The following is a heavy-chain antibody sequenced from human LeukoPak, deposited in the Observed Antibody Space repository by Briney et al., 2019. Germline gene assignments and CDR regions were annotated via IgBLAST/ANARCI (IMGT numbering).Heavy chain of an antibody. CDR2: VSGSGSST. CDR1: GFTFSSYG. V-gene: IGHV3-23*01. Sequence: GGSLRLSCAASGFTFSSYGMSWVRQAPGKGLEWVSAVSGSGSSTYYADSVKGRFTISRDNSKNTQYLQMNSLRAEDTAVYYCAKASGRYLFDCWGQGTLVTVSS. D-gene: IGHD1-26*01. CDR3: AKASGRYLFDC. J-gene: IGHJ4*02.